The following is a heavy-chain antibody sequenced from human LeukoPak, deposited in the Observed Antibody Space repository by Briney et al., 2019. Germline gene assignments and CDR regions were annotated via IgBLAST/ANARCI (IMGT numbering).Heavy chain of an antibody. J-gene: IGHJ4*02. D-gene: IGHD3-16*02. Sequence: GGSLRLSCAASGFTFSSYSMNWVRQAPGKGLEWVSSISSSSSYIYYADSVKGRFTISRDNAKNSLYLQMNSLRAEDTAVYYCAREYDYVWGSYRSFDYWGQGTLSPSPQ. V-gene: IGHV3-21*01. CDR3: AREYDYVWGSYRSFDY. CDR1: GFTFSSYS. CDR2: ISSSSSYI.